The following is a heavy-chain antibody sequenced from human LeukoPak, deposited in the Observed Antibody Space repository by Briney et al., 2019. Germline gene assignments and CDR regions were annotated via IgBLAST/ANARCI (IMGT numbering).Heavy chain of an antibody. CDR1: GGSINSYY. Sequence: NASETLSLTCTVSGGSINSYYWSWIRQPAGKGLEWIGRIYISGNTNYNPSLKSRVTMSVDTSKNQFSLKLRSVTAADTAVYYCARDRHVDTPMVEAFDIWGQGTVVTVSS. CDR3: ARDRHVDTPMVEAFDI. D-gene: IGHD5-18*01. J-gene: IGHJ3*02. CDR2: IYISGNT. V-gene: IGHV4-4*07.